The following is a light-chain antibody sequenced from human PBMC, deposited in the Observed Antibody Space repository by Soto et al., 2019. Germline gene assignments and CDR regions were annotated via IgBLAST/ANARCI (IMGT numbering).Light chain of an antibody. CDR1: QSVSSY. CDR2: GAS. V-gene: IGKV3-20*01. CDR3: QQYSSPPRT. J-gene: IGKJ1*01. Sequence: EIVLTQSPGSLSLSPGERATLSCRASQSVSSYLAWYHQKPGQAPRLLIYGASSRATGFPDRFSGSGSGTDFSLTISRLEAEDSAVDYCQQYSSPPRTFGQGTKVEIK.